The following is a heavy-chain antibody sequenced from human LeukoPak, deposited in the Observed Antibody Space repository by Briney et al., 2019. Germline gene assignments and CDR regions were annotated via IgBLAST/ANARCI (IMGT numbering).Heavy chain of an antibody. CDR2: ISGSGGST. V-gene: IGHV3-23*01. CDR1: GFTFNTYT. CDR3: AKDHPVYDSSGYYPFDY. D-gene: IGHD3-22*01. Sequence: GGSLRLSCAASGFTFNTYTMNWVRQAPGKGLEWVSAISGSGGSTYYADSVKGRFTISRDNSKNTLYLQMNSLRAEDTAVYYCAKDHPVYDSSGYYPFDYWGQGTLVTVSS. J-gene: IGHJ4*02.